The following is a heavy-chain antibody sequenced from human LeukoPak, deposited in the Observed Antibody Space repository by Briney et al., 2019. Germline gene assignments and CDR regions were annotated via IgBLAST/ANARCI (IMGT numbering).Heavy chain of an antibody. J-gene: IGHJ4*02. CDR1: GFTFSSYG. CDR2: IRYDGSNK. D-gene: IGHD5-12*01. CDR3: AKDYSGYDYVLLYYFDY. V-gene: IGHV3-30*02. Sequence: QSGGSLRLSCAASGFTFSSYGMHWVRQAPGKGLEWVAFIRYDGSNKYYADSVKGRFTISRDNSKNTLYLQMNSLRAEDTAVYYCAKDYSGYDYVLLYYFDYWGQGTLVTVSS.